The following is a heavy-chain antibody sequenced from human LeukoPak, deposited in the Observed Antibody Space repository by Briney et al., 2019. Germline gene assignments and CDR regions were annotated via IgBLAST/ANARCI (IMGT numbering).Heavy chain of an antibody. J-gene: IGHJ4*02. D-gene: IGHD5-12*01. CDR1: GGSISSYY. Sequence: SETLSLTCTVSGGSISSYYWGWIRRPPGEGLEWIGNIHYSGSTNYNPSLKSRVTISADTSKNQFSLKASSVTAADTAVYYCASLLYNAYASYWGQGTLVTVSS. CDR2: IHYSGST. V-gene: IGHV4-39*01. CDR3: ASLLYNAYASY.